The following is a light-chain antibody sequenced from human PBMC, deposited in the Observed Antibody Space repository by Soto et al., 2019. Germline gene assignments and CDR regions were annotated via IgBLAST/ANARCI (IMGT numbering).Light chain of an antibody. CDR3: HQYNTYLWT. CDR1: QSVSNN. V-gene: IGKV3D-15*01. J-gene: IGKJ1*01. CDR2: GAS. Sequence: EIVMTQAPATLSVSPGERATLSCRASQSVSNNYLAWYQQKPGQAPRLLIYGASNRATGIPDRFSGSGSGTEFTLTISTLQPDDFATYYCHQYNTYLWTFGQGTKVDI.